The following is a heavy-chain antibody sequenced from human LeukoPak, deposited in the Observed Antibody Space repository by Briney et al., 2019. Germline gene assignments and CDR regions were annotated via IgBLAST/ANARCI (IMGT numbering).Heavy chain of an antibody. J-gene: IGHJ1*01. CDR3: ARGYSSSWYSGTEH. D-gene: IGHD6-13*01. CDR1: GYTFTSYA. CDR2: INTSTGNP. V-gene: IGHV7-4-1*02. Sequence: GASVKVSCKASGYTFTSYAMNWVRQAPGQGLEWMGWINTSTGNPTYAQGFTGRFVFSLDTSVSTAYLQISSLKAEDTAVYYCARGYSSSWYSGTEHWGQGTLVTVSS.